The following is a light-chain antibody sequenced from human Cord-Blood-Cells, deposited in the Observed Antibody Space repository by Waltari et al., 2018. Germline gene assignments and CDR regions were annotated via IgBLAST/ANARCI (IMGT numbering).Light chain of an antibody. J-gene: IGKJ1*01. CDR1: QSVLYSSNNKNY. V-gene: IGKV4-1*01. Sequence: DIVMTQSPDSLAVSLGERATINCKSSQSVLYSSNNKNYLAWYQQKPGQPPKLLIYWASTRESGVPDRFSGSGSGTYFTLTISSLQAEDVAVYYCQQYYSTPRTFGQGP. CDR2: WAS. CDR3: QQYYSTPRT.